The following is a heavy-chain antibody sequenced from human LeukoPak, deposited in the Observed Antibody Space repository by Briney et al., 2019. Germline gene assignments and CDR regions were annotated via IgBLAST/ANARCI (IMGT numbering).Heavy chain of an antibody. V-gene: IGHV3-30-3*01. CDR1: GFTFSSYA. J-gene: IGHJ4*02. CDR3: ARGCIAAAGILCHEDY. D-gene: IGHD6-13*01. CDR2: ISYDGSNK. Sequence: GGSLRFSCAASGFTFSSYAMHWVRQAPGKGLEWVAVISYDGSNKYYADSVKGRFTISRDNSKNTLYLQMNSLRAEDTAVYYCARGCIAAAGILCHEDYWGQGTLVTVSS.